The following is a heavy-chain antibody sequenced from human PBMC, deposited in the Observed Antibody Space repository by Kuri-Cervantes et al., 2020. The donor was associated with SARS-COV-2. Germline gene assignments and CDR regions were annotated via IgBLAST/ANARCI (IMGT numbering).Heavy chain of an antibody. D-gene: IGHD2-21*02. Sequence: GGSLRLSCTASGFTFGDYAMSWFRQAPGKGLEWVGFITSKAYGGTTEYAASVKGRLTISRGDSKSIAYLQMNSLKTEDTAVYYCSLTAIRFRSKTMFDYWGQGTLVTVSS. CDR1: GFTFGDYA. CDR3: SLTAIRFRSKTMFDY. J-gene: IGHJ4*02. CDR2: ITSKAYGGTT. V-gene: IGHV3-49*03.